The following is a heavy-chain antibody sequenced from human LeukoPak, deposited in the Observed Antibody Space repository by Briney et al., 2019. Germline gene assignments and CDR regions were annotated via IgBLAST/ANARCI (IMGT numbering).Heavy chain of an antibody. J-gene: IGHJ5*02. CDR2: ISSSSSYI. V-gene: IGHV3-21*01. CDR1: GFTFSSYS. Sequence: PGGSLRLSCAASGFTFSSYSMNWVRQAPEKGLEWVSSISSSSSYIYYADSVKGRFTISRDNAKNSLYLQMNSLRAEDTAVYYCAREGSYSSGRYNWFDPWGQGTLVTVSS. D-gene: IGHD6-19*01. CDR3: AREGSYSSGRYNWFDP.